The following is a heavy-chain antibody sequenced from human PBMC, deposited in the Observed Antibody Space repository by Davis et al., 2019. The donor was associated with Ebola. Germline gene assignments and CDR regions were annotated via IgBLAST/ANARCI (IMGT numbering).Heavy chain of an antibody. CDR2: ISWNSGSI. V-gene: IGHV3-9*01. D-gene: IGHD2-2*02. CDR1: GFTFDDYA. Sequence: SLKISCAASGFTFDDYAMHWVRQAPGKGLEWVSGISWNSGSIGYADSVKGRFTISRDNAKNSLYLQMNSLRTEDTALYYCAKEVVVPAAIFGDYYYYGMDVWGQGTTVTVSS. CDR3: AKEVVVPAAIFGDYYYYGMDV. J-gene: IGHJ6*02.